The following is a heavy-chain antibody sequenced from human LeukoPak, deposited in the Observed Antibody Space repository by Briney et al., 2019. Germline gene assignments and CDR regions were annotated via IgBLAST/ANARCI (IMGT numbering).Heavy chain of an antibody. CDR2: ISYDGSQK. J-gene: IGHJ4*02. V-gene: IGHV3-30*04. Sequence: GGSLRLSCAASGFTFSTYAMHWVRQAPGEGLEWVAFISYDGSQKYYPDYVKGRFTISRDNSKNTLYLQINSLISEDTAVYSCASELRERNYAFEYWGQGTMVTVSS. CDR1: GFTFSTYA. CDR3: ASELRERNYAFEY. D-gene: IGHD1-7*01.